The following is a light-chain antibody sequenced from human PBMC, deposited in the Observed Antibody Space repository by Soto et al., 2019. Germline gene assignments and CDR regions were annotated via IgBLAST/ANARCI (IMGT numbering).Light chain of an antibody. Sequence: QSVLTQPASVSGSPGQSITISCTVTSSDVGGYDYVSWYQQHPGKAPKLIIYEVSNRPSGVSSRFSASKSGNTASLTISGLQAEDEADYYCSSYTFSNTLIFGGGTKVTVL. CDR1: SSDVGGYDY. CDR3: SSYTFSNTLI. J-gene: IGLJ2*01. CDR2: EVS. V-gene: IGLV2-14*01.